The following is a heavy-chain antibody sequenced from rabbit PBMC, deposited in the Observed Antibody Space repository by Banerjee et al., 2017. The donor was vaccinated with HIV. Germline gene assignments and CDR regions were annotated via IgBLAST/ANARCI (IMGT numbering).Heavy chain of an antibody. J-gene: IGHJ4*01. V-gene: IGHV1S45*01. Sequence: QEELVESGGGLVTLGGSLKLSCKASGIDFSSYYYMCWVRQAPGKGLEWIACIYADGSGYTYYASWAKGRFTISKTSSTTVTLQMTSLTAADTATYFCARAGSGSYGYNLWGPGTLVTVS. D-gene: IGHD6-1*01. CDR3: ARAGSGSYGYNL. CDR2: IYADGSGYT. CDR1: GIDFSSYYY.